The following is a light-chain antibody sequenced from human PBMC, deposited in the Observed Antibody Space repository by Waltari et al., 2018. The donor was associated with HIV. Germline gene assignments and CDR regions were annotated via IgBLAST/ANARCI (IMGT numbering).Light chain of an antibody. CDR1: QNVITN. V-gene: IGKV3-15*01. J-gene: IGKJ1*01. Sequence: EIVMTQSPATLSVSPGERVTLSCRASQNVITNLAWYQQKPGQAPSLLIYGASTRASGIPARFTGGGSGSDFTLTINSLQSEDCGLYYCQQYNGCPRTFGQGTKV. CDR2: GAS. CDR3: QQYNGCPRT.